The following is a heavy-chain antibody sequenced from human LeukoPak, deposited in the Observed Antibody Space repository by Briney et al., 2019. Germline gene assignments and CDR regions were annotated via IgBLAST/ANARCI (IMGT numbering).Heavy chain of an antibody. Sequence: GGSLRLSCAASGFTFSSYAMSWVRQAPGKGLEWVSAISGSGGSTYYADSVKGRFTISRDNAINMLFLQMNSLRAEDTAVYYCAKDLLTGTWYGNDYWGQGTLVTVSS. D-gene: IGHD6-13*01. CDR1: GFTFSSYA. J-gene: IGHJ4*02. CDR3: AKDLLTGTWYGNDY. CDR2: ISGSGGST. V-gene: IGHV3-23*01.